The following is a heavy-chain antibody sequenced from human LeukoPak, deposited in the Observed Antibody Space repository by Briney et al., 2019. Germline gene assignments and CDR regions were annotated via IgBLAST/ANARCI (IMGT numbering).Heavy chain of an antibody. V-gene: IGHV3-74*01. D-gene: IGHD4-17*01. CDR3: ARDAYTTASNWLDP. CDR2: ITGDGSDI. J-gene: IGHJ5*02. Sequence: PGGSLRLSCEASGFTLNKYWMHWVRKAPGKALVWSPRITGDGSDIAYADSVKGRFTVSRDDAKNTLFLQMTSLRVEDTAIYYCARDAYTTASNWLDPWGQGTLVTVSS. CDR1: GFTLNKYW.